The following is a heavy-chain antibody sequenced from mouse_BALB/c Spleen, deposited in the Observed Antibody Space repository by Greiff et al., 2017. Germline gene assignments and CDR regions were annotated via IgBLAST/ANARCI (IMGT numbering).Heavy chain of an antibody. J-gene: IGHJ4*01. CDR2: IFPGSGST. CDR3: TSLHYGNSDAMDY. Sequence: QVQLQQPGAELVKPGTSVKLSCTASGYTFTSYWINWVMLRPGQGLEWIGDIFPGSGSTNYNEKFKSKATLTVDTSSSTAYMQLSSLASEDSALYYDTSLHYGNSDAMDYWGQGTSVTVSS. CDR1: GYTFTSYW. V-gene: IGHV1-55*01. D-gene: IGHD1-1*01.